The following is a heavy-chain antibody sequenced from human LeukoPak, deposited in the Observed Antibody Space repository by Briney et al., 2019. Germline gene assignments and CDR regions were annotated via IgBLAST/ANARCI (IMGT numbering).Heavy chain of an antibody. J-gene: IGHJ6*02. Sequence: GGSLRLSCAASGFSFSAFAMTWVRQAPGKGLEWVSSISASGSTTSYVDSVKGRFTISRDNSKNTVWLQMNSLRAEDSALYYCAIDDAILVRVNYFGMDVWGQGSTVIVSS. CDR1: GFSFSAFA. CDR2: ISASGSTT. CDR3: AIDDAILVRVNYFGMDV. D-gene: IGHD2-21*01. V-gene: IGHV3-23*01.